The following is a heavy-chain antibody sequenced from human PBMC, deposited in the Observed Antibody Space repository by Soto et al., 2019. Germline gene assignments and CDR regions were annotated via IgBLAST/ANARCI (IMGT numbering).Heavy chain of an antibody. CDR3: ARRESLHGDYVLSY. Sequence: ASVKVSCKASGYTFTSYAMHWVRQAPGQRLEWMGWINAGNGNTKYSQKFQGRVTITRDTSASTAYMELSSLRSEDTAVYYRARRESLHGDYVLSYWGQGTLVTVSS. D-gene: IGHD4-17*01. CDR1: GYTFTSYA. V-gene: IGHV1-3*01. J-gene: IGHJ4*02. CDR2: INAGNGNT.